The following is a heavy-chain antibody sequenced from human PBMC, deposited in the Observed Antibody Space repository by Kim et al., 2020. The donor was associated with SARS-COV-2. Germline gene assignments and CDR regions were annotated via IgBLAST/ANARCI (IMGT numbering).Heavy chain of an antibody. CDR3: ARGGTSFGVVMSPFDY. J-gene: IGHJ4*02. V-gene: IGHV4-31*02. Sequence: PSLMSRVAISVATSKNQFSRKLSSVTAADTAVYYCARGGTSFGVVMSPFDYWGQGTLVTVSS. D-gene: IGHD3-3*01.